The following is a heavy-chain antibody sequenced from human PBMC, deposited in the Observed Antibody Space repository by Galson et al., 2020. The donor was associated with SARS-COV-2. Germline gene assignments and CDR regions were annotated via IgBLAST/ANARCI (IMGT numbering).Heavy chain of an antibody. Sequence: SETLSLTCTVSGGSISSSSYYWGWIRQPPGRGLEWIGTVYYTGNTYFNPSLESRVTISIDTSKNHFSQKVTSVTAADTAMYYCTTTYSSDRLNFASWGQGTLVTVSS. CDR1: GGSISSSSYY. D-gene: IGHD2-21*01. CDR2: VYYTGNT. V-gene: IGHV4-39*07. J-gene: IGHJ4*02. CDR3: TTTYSSDRLNFAS.